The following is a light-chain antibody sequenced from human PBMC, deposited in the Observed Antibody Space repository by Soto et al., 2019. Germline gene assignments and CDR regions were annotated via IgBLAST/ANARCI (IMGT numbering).Light chain of an antibody. CDR2: DVS. Sequence: VLTQSPRPPSLSPGETATLSCRASQSVSSNLAWYQQKPGQAPRLLIYDVSNRATDIPARFSGSGSGTDFTLTISSLEPEDLAVYYCQQRSNWPRTFGQGTKVDIK. V-gene: IGKV3-11*01. J-gene: IGKJ1*01. CDR3: QQRSNWPRT. CDR1: QSVSSN.